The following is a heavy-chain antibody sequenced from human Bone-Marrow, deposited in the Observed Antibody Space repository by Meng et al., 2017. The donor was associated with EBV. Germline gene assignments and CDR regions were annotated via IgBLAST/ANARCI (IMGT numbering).Heavy chain of an antibody. V-gene: IGHV4-4*02. D-gene: IGHD3-10*01. Sequence: QVQLQERGPRLVKPSGTLSLTCFVSGGSIRSSNWWSWVRQPPGKGLEWIGEIFYGGSTNYNPSLESRVTISVDKSKNQFSLKLSSVTAADTAVYYCAAGFRELVRSRDYWGQGTLVTVSS. CDR3: AAGFRELVRSRDY. CDR2: IFYGGST. J-gene: IGHJ4*02. CDR1: GGSIRSSNW.